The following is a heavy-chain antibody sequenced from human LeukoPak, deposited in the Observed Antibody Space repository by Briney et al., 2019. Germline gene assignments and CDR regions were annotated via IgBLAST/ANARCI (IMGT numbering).Heavy chain of an antibody. V-gene: IGHV3-43*01. Sequence: GGSLRLSCAASGFTFDDYTMHWVRQAPGKGLEWVSLISWDGGSTYYADSVKGRFTISRDNSKNSLYLQMNSLRTEDTALYYCAKALAAADNDAFHIWGQGTMVTVSS. CDR2: ISWDGGST. D-gene: IGHD6-13*01. CDR1: GFTFDDYT. J-gene: IGHJ3*02. CDR3: AKALAAADNDAFHI.